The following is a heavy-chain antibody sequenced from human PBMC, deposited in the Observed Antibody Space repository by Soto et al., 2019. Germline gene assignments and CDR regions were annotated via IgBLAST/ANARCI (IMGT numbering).Heavy chain of an antibody. Sequence: PSETLSLTCTVSGGSINSGGYYWSWIRQHPGKGLEWIGYIYYSGSTYYNPSLKSRVTISVDTSKNQFSLKLSSVTAADTAVYYCARGPTPSYYDILTGYLWSDAPYGMDVWGQGTTVTVSS. D-gene: IGHD3-9*01. J-gene: IGHJ6*02. CDR2: IYYSGST. CDR1: GGSINSGGYY. CDR3: ARGPTPSYYDILTGYLWSDAPYGMDV. V-gene: IGHV4-31*03.